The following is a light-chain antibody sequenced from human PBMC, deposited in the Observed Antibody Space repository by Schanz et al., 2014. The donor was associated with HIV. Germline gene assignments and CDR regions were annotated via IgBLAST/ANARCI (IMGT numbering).Light chain of an antibody. V-gene: IGLV2-14*03. J-gene: IGLJ1*01. CDR2: DVT. CDR1: SSDVGGYNY. Sequence: QSALTQPRSVSGSPGQSVAISCTGTSSDVGGYNYVSWYQQHPGKAPKLMIYDVTKRPSGVSSRFSGSKSGNTASLTISGLQAEDEADYYCSSYTSSSTLDVFGTGTKLTVL. CDR3: SSYTSSSTLDV.